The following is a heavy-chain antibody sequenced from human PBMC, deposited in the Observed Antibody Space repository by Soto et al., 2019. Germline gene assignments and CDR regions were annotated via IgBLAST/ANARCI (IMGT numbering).Heavy chain of an antibody. CDR2: ISHGGYSI. Sequence: GSLRLSCAASVFTFSNYHMNWVRQAPGKGLEWVSSISHGGYSIYYADSVKGRFIISRDNAKNSLYLQMNSLRAEDTAVYYCARGTAYYYDSSGNYHYYFDYWGPGTLVTVSS. D-gene: IGHD3-22*01. CDR1: VFTFSNYH. V-gene: IGHV3-21*01. CDR3: ARGTAYYYDSSGNYHYYFDY. J-gene: IGHJ4*02.